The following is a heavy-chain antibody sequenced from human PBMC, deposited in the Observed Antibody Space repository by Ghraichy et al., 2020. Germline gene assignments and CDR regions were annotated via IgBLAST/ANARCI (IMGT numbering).Heavy chain of an antibody. J-gene: IGHJ6*02. V-gene: IGHV3-48*03. Sequence: LNISCAASGFTFSTYEMNWVRQAPGKGLEWVSYISSIETIYYADSVKGRFTISRDNAKNSLYLQMNSLRAEDTAIYYCARDGFNSWGFYGLDVWGQGTTVTVSS. D-gene: IGHD5-24*01. CDR2: ISSIETI. CDR3: ARDGFNSWGFYGLDV. CDR1: GFTFSTYE.